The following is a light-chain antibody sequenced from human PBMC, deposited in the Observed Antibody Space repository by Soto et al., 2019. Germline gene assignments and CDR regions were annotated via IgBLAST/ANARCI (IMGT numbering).Light chain of an antibody. CDR2: GAS. Sequence: IVMTQSPATLSVSPGERATLSCRASQSIDRKLAWYQQRPGQAPSLLIYGASTRATGIPARFSGSGSGTEFTLTSSGLQSEYFGVFYCQQYHSWRTFGQGTNVEIK. CDR3: QQYHSWRT. V-gene: IGKV3-15*01. J-gene: IGKJ1*01. CDR1: QSIDRK.